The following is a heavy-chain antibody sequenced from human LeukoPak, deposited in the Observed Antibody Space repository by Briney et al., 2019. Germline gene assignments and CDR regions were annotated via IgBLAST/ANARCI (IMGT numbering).Heavy chain of an antibody. J-gene: IGHJ1*01. D-gene: IGHD6-19*01. CDR2: IDHRGNT. Sequence: SPSETLSLTCTDSGDSFSRNYWSWIRQPPGKGLEWLGYIDHRGNTDYNPSLKSRVTFSMDRSKNQFSLKLTSVTAADTAVYYCATNGWYCLDHWGQGALVTVSS. V-gene: IGHV4-59*01. CDR3: ATNGWYCLDH. CDR1: GDSFSRNY.